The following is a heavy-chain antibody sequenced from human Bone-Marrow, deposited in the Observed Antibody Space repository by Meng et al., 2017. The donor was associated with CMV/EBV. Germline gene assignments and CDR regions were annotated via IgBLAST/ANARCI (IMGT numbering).Heavy chain of an antibody. V-gene: IGHV3-21*01. CDR1: GFTFSSYS. D-gene: IGHD6-13*01. Sequence: GESLKISCAASGFTFSSYSMNWVRQAPGKGLEWVSSISSSSSYIYYADSVKGRFTISRDNAKNSLYLQMNSLRAEDTAVYYCARPIPGIAAAGSQHYWGQGTLVTVSS. J-gene: IGHJ4*02. CDR2: ISSSSSYI. CDR3: ARPIPGIAAAGSQHY.